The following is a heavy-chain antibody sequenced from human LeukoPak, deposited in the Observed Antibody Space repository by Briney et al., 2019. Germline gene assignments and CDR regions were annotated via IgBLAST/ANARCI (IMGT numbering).Heavy chain of an antibody. J-gene: IGHJ1*01. Sequence: GWSLPLSLAVTGFTDSSNYMSWVRPAPGKGMEWVSVVQTGAITYCAGSVKGRFTIARDNSKNTLYLQMNSLRADDTAVYFCVAGYCSGDSCYSGPLQHWGQGTLVTVSS. D-gene: IGHD2-15*01. V-gene: IGHV3-53*01. CDR2: VQTGAIT. CDR3: VAGYCSGDSCYSGPLQH. CDR1: GFTDSSNY.